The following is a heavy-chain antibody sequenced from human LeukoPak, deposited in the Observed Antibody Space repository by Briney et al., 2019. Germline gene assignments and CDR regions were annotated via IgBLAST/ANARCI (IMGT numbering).Heavy chain of an antibody. CDR2: IIPIFGTA. D-gene: IGHD4-17*01. V-gene: IGHV1-69*05. CDR1: GGTFSSYA. CDR3: AREEGYGDYYVDY. J-gene: IGHJ4*02. Sequence: ASVKVSCKASGGTFSSYAISWVRQAPGQGLEWMGGIIPIFGTANYAQKFQGRVTMTTDTSTSTAYMELRSLRSDDTAVYYCAREEGYGDYYVDYWGQGTLVTVSS.